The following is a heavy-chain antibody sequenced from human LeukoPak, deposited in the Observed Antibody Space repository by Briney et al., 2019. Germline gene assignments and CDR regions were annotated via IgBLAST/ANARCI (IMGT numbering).Heavy chain of an antibody. CDR2: IYHSGST. D-gene: IGHD3-10*01. J-gene: IGHJ5*02. CDR1: GGSISSGGYS. Sequence: SQTLSLTCAVSGGSISSGGYSWSWIRQPPGKGLEWIGYIYHSGSTYYNPSLKSRVTISVDRSKNQFSLKLSSVTAADTAVYYCARAGIMVRGVSAWFDPWGQGTLVTVSS. CDR3: ARAGIMVRGVSAWFDP. V-gene: IGHV4-30-2*01.